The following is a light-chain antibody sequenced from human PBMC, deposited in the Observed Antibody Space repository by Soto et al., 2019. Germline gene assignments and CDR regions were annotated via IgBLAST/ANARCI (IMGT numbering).Light chain of an antibody. V-gene: IGKV1-5*03. CDR2: RAS. Sequence: DIQMTQSPSTLSASVGDRVTITCRASQSVSVWLAWYQQKPGKAPKLLIYRASILYSGVPSRFSGSGSGTDFTLPISSLQPDAFATYYCQQYHTFYTFGQGTTLEIK. CDR1: QSVSVW. J-gene: IGKJ2*01. CDR3: QQYHTFYT.